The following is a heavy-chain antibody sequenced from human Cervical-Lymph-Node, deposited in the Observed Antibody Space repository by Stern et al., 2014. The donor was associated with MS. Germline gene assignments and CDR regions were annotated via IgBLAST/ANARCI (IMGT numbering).Heavy chain of an antibody. V-gene: IGHV3-7*03. CDR3: ARRYNWNDWHYFDY. D-gene: IGHD1-1*01. Sequence: EVQLVESGGGLVQPGGSLRLSCAASGFTFSSYWMSWVRKAPGKGLEWVANIKQDGSEKYYVDSVKGRFTISRDNAKNSLYLQMNSLRAEDTAVYYCARRYNWNDWHYFDYWGQGTLVTVSS. CDR2: IKQDGSEK. J-gene: IGHJ4*02. CDR1: GFTFSSYW.